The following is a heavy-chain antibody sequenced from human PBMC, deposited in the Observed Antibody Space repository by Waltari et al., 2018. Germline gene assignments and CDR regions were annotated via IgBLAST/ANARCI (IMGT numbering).Heavy chain of an antibody. CDR3: ARVVEAAAIDY. CDR2: MTPNIGNT. V-gene: IGHV1-8*01. D-gene: IGHD6-13*01. J-gene: IGHJ4*02. CDR1: GYTFPSYD. Sequence: QVQLVQSGAEVTKPGASVKVSCKASGYTFPSYDINWVRQATGQGLEWMGWMTPNIGNTGYAQKFQGRVTMTRNTSISTAYMELGSLRSEDTAVYYCARVVEAAAIDYWGQGTLVTVSS.